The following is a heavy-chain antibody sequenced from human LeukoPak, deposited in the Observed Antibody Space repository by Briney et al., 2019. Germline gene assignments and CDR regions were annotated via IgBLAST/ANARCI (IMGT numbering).Heavy chain of an antibody. CDR2: IYTSGST. CDR1: GGSISSGSYY. Sequence: PSETLSLTCTVSGGSISSGSYYWSWIRQPAGKGLEWIGRIYTSGSTNYNPSLKSRVTISVDTSKNQFSLKLSSVTAADTAVYYCARDAGYCSSTSCSWAFDIWGQGTMVTVSS. CDR3: ARDAGYCSSTSCSWAFDI. V-gene: IGHV4-61*02. J-gene: IGHJ3*02. D-gene: IGHD2-2*01.